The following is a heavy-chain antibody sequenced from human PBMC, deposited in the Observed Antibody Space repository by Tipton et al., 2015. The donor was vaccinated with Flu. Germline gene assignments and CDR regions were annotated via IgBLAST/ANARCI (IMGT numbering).Heavy chain of an antibody. D-gene: IGHD3-3*01. CDR2: ISAYTDNR. Sequence: QVQLVQSGAEVKKPGASVKVSCKTSGYSFNTYGISWVLQAPGQGLEWMGWISAYTDNRNYAQRFQGRVTMTTDTSTNKAFMELKSLTSDDTAVYYCARAMPQCVVIIPPAKRFDFWGQGTLVTVSS. V-gene: IGHV1-18*01. CDR3: ARAMPQCVVIIPPAKRFDF. J-gene: IGHJ4*02. CDR1: GYSFNTYG.